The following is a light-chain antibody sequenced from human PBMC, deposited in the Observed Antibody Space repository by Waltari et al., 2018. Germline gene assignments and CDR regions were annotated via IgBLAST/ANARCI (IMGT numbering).Light chain of an antibody. CDR3: MQGSHWPRT. Sequence: EVVMTQSPLSLSVTLGQPASISCSSSQRLVHSIGYTSLSWFQQRPGQSPRRLIYQVSNRDSGVPDRVSGSGSGTDFTLTISRVEAEDVAVYYCMQGSHWPRTFGQGTKMEIK. CDR1: QRLVHSIGYTS. J-gene: IGKJ2*01. V-gene: IGKV2-30*02. CDR2: QVS.